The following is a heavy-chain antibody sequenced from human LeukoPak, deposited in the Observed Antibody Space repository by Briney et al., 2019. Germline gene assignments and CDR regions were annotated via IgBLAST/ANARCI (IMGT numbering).Heavy chain of an antibody. D-gene: IGHD5-18*01. CDR1: GYSISSGYY. V-gene: IGHV4-38-2*02. CDR2: IYHSGRT. CDR3: ARDWGNTAMVSFDY. J-gene: IGHJ4*02. Sequence: SETLSLTCTVSGYSISSGYYWGWIRQPPGKGLEWIGNIYHSGRTYYNPSLKSRVTISVDTSKNQFSLKLSSVTAADTAVYHCARDWGNTAMVSFDYWGQGTLVTVSS.